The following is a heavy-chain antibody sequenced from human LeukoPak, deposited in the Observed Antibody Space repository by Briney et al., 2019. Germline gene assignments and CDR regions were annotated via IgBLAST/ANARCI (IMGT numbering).Heavy chain of an antibody. V-gene: IGHV1-46*01. D-gene: IGHD2-2*01. CDR3: ARVTRYCSSTSCYRTSFFDY. CDR1: GYTFTSYY. J-gene: IGHJ4*02. Sequence: ASVKVSCKASGYTFTSYYMHWVRQAPGQGLEWMGIINPSGGSTSYAQKFQGRVTMTRDTSTSTVYMELSSLRSEDTAVYYCARVTRYCSSTSCYRTSFFDYWGQGTLVTVSS. CDR2: INPSGGST.